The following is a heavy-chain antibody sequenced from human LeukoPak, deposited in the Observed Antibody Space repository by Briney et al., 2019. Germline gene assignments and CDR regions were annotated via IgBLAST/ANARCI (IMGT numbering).Heavy chain of an antibody. CDR2: ISSSSSYI. D-gene: IGHD3-10*01. CDR3: ANKGLLWFGDPPAFDI. Sequence: GGSLRLSCAASGFTFSSYSMNWVRQAPGKGLEWVSSISSSSSYIYYADSVKGRFTISRDNSKNTLYLQMNSLRAEDTAVYYCANKGLLWFGDPPAFDIWGQGTMVTVSS. V-gene: IGHV3-21*01. J-gene: IGHJ3*02. CDR1: GFTFSSYS.